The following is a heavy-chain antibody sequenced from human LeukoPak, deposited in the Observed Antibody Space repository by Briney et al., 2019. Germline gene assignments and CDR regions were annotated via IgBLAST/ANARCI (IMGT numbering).Heavy chain of an antibody. CDR1: GFTFSTYG. J-gene: IGHJ6*02. Sequence: PGGSLRLSCTASGFTFSTYGMIWVRQAPGTGLKWISYISDSSSLINYEDSVKGRFSISRDNAKNSLYLQMNSLRDEDTAVYYCARLRSSEGFSRSSVYYYYYGMDVWGQGTTVTVSS. D-gene: IGHD6-6*01. CDR3: ARLRSSEGFSRSSVYYYYYGMDV. V-gene: IGHV3-48*02. CDR2: ISDSSSLI.